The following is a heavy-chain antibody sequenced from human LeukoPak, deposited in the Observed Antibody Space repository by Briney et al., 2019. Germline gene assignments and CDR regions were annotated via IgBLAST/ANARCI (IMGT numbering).Heavy chain of an antibody. J-gene: IGHJ5*02. V-gene: IGHV1-18*01. CDR3: ARDMTTFNRNWFDP. CDR2: VSGYNGDT. CDR1: GYTFSSYG. Sequence: ASVKVSCKASGYTFSSYGISWVRQAPGQGLEWMGWVSGYNGDTNYAQTFQGRVTMTADTSTSTAYMDLSSLRSYDTAVYYCARDMTTFNRNWFDPWGQGTLVTVSS. D-gene: IGHD3-16*01.